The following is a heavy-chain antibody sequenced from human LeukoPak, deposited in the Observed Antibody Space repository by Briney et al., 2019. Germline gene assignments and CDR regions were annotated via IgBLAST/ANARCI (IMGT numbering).Heavy chain of an antibody. CDR2: INPNSGGT. Sequence: ASVKVSCKXSGYTFTGYYMHWVRQAPGQGLEWMGWINPNSGGTNYSQKFQGRVTMTRDTSISTAYMELSRLRSDDTAVYYCARDWSVVGATDFDYWGQGTLVTVSS. V-gene: IGHV1-2*02. CDR1: GYTFTGYY. CDR3: ARDWSVVGATDFDY. D-gene: IGHD1-26*01. J-gene: IGHJ4*02.